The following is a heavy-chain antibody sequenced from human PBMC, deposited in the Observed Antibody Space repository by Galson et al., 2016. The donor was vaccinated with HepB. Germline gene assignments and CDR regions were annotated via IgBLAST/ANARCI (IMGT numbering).Heavy chain of an antibody. D-gene: IGHD3-10*01. V-gene: IGHV3-23*01. J-gene: IGHJ4*02. Sequence: FLRLSCAASGFHFRTYAMTWVRQAPGKGLEWVSAIDDGGARTSYADSVKGRFIISRDNSKSMLFLQMKSLTAEDTAVYYCAKEKGLGWFGGGSDSGGQGTQVPVPS. CDR1: GFHFRTYA. CDR2: IDDGGART. CDR3: AKEKGLGWFGGGSDS.